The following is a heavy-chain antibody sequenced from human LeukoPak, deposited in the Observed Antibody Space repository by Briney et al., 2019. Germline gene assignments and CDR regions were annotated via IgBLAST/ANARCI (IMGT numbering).Heavy chain of an antibody. V-gene: IGHV3-7*01. D-gene: IGHD5-24*01. Sequence: AGGSLRLSCAASGFTFSNYWMAWVRQAPGKGPEWVANIKQDESEKYYVDSVKGRFTISRDNAKKSLYLQMNSLRVDDTAVYYCARDVEGFLDYWGQGTLVTVSS. CDR2: IKQDESEK. CDR1: GFTFSNYW. CDR3: ARDVEGFLDY. J-gene: IGHJ4*02.